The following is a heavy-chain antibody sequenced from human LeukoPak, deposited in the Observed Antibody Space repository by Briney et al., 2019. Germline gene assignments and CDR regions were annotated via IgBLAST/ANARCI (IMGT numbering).Heavy chain of an antibody. D-gene: IGHD2-2*01. CDR2: IYSGGST. CDR1: GFSVSSNY. Sequence: GGSLRLSCAASGFSVSSNYMTWVRQAPGQGLEWVSNIYSGGSTYYADSVKGRFTISRDNSKNTLYLQMNSLRAEDTAIYYCARDGREDIVVIPAAVDAFDIWGQGTMVTVSS. CDR3: ARDGREDIVVIPAAVDAFDI. V-gene: IGHV3-66*01. J-gene: IGHJ3*02.